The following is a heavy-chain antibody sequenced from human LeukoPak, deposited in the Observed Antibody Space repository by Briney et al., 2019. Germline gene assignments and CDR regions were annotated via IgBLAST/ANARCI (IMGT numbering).Heavy chain of an antibody. CDR3: ARGGASRRAVNGAFDI. CDR2: IYYSGST. CDR1: GGSISSYY. V-gene: IGHV4-59*01. J-gene: IGHJ3*02. D-gene: IGHD4-11*01. Sequence: PSETLSLTCTVSGGSISSYYWSWIRQPPGKGLEWIGYIYYSGSTNYNPSLKSRVPISVDTSKNQFSLKLSSVTAADTAVYYCARGGASRRAVNGAFDIWGQGTMVTVSS.